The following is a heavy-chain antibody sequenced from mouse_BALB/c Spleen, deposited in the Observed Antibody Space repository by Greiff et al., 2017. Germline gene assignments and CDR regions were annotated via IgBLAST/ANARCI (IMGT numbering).Heavy chain of an antibody. CDR1: CYTFSSYW. Sequence: VPLQQSGAELMKPGASVKISFKATCYTFSSYWVEWVKQRPGHGLEWIGEILPGSGSTNYNEKFKGKATFTADTSSNTAYMQLSSLTSEDSAVYYCAREGGDYGYVDYWGQGTTLTVSS. J-gene: IGHJ2*01. D-gene: IGHD1-1*01. V-gene: IGHV1-9*01. CDR3: AREGGDYGYVDY. CDR2: ILPGSGST.